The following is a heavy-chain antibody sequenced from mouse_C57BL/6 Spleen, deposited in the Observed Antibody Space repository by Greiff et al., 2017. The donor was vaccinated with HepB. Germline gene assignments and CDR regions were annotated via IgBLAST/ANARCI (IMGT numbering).Heavy chain of an antibody. D-gene: IGHD6-1*01. J-gene: IGHJ3*01. CDR1: GYSFTSYY. CDR3: ARERGLEEFAY. Sequence: QVQLQQSGPELVKPGASVKISCKASGYSFTSYYIHWVKQRPGQGLEWIGWIYPGSGNTKYNEKFKGKATLTADTSSSTAYMQLSSLTSEDSAVYYCARERGLEEFAYWGQGTLVTVSA. V-gene: IGHV1-66*01. CDR2: IYPGSGNT.